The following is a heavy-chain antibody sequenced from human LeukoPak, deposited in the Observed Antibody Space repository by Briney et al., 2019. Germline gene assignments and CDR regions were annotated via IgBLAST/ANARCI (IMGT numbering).Heavy chain of an antibody. V-gene: IGHV1-46*01. D-gene: IGHD3-22*01. CDR3: ARGLAYYYDSSGYYYYFDY. J-gene: IGHJ4*02. CDR1: GYTFTSYY. Sequence: ASVKVSCKASGYTFTSYYMHWVRQAPGQGLEWMGIINPSGGSTSYAQKFQGRVTMTRDTSTSTVYMELSSLRSEDTAVYYCARGLAYYYDSSGYYYYFDYWGQGTLVTVSS. CDR2: INPSGGST.